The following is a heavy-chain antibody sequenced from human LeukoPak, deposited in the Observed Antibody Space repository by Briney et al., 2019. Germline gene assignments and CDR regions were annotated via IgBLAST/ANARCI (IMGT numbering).Heavy chain of an antibody. CDR3: AIDTSDDYADY. J-gene: IGHJ4*02. CDR2: ISGSGGST. Sequence: GGSLRLSCAASGFTVSSNYMSWVRQAPGKGLEWVSGISGSGGSTYYADSVKGRFTISRDNSKNTLYLQMSSLRAEDTAVYYCAIDTSDDYADYWGQGTLVTVSS. V-gene: IGHV3-23*01. CDR1: GFTVSSNY.